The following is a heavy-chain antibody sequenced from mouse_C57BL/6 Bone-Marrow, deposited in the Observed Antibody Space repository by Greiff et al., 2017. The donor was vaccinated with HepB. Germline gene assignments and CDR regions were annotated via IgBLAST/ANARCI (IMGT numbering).Heavy chain of an antibody. V-gene: IGHV1-26*01. CDR3: SRLGGGPFAY. J-gene: IGHJ3*01. CDR2: INPNNGGT. CDR1: GYTFTDYY. Sequence: EVQLQQSGPELVKPGASVKISCKASGYTFTDYYMNWVKQSHGKSLEWIGDINPNNGGTSYNQKFKGKATLTVDKSSSTAYMELRSLTSEDSAVYYCSRLGGGPFAYWGQGTLVTVSA.